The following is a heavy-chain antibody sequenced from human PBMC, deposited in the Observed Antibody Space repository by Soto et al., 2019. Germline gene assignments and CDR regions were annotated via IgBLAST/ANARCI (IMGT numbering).Heavy chain of an antibody. J-gene: IGHJ4*02. CDR1: GYTFTSYA. Sequence: ASVKVSCKASGYTFTSYAMHWVRQAPGQRLEWMGWINAGNGNTKYSQKFQGRVTITRDTSASTAYMELSSMRSEDTAVYYCARAYYDFWSGYYPPFGYWGQGTLVTVSS. CDR2: INAGNGNT. CDR3: ARAYYDFWSGYYPPFGY. D-gene: IGHD3-3*01. V-gene: IGHV1-3*01.